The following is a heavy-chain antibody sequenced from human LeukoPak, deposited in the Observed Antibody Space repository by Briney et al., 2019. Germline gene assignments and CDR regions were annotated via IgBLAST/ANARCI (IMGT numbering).Heavy chain of an antibody. CDR1: GYTLTELS. Sequence: ASVKVSCKVSGYTLTELSMHWVRRAPGKGLEWMGGFDPEDGETIYAQKFQGRVTMTEDTSTGTAYMELSSLRSEDTAVYYCATGHGSGWYAPFWGQGTLVTVSS. V-gene: IGHV1-24*01. CDR2: FDPEDGET. J-gene: IGHJ4*02. D-gene: IGHD6-19*01. CDR3: ATGHGSGWYAPF.